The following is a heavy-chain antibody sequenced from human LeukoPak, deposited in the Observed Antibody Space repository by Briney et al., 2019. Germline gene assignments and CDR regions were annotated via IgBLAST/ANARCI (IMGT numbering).Heavy chain of an antibody. J-gene: IGHJ4*02. Sequence: PGGSLRLSCAASGFTFANYGMTWVRQAPGKGPEWVSAISGSGTYTYYADSVKGRFTISRDNFKNTLHLQMNNLRAEDTAVYYCAKVPYENYYYYFDYWGQGALVTVSS. V-gene: IGHV3-23*01. CDR2: ISGSGTYT. CDR3: AKVPYENYYYYFDY. D-gene: IGHD1-26*01. CDR1: GFTFANYG.